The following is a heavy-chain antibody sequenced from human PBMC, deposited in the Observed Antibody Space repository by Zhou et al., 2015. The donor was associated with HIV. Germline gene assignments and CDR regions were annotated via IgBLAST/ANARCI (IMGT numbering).Heavy chain of an antibody. CDR2: IIPIFGTA. CDR3: AAAPLYSSGWRVTAGYDAFDI. J-gene: IGHJ3*02. D-gene: IGHD6-19*01. V-gene: IGHV1-69*12. Sequence: QVQLVQSGAEVKKPGSSVKVSCKASGGTFSSYAISWVRQAPGQGLEWMGGIIPIFGTANYAQKFQGRVTITADESTSTAYMELSSLRSEDTAVYYCAAAPLYSSGWRVTAGYDAFDIWGQGTMVTVSS. CDR1: GGTFSSYA.